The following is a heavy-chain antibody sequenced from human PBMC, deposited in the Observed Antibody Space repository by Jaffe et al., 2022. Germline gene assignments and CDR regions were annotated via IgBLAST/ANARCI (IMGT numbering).Heavy chain of an antibody. D-gene: IGHD4-17*01. J-gene: IGHJ5*02. CDR3: ARDLYDPSDYGGNSGGWFDP. Sequence: QVQLQESGPGLVKPSETLSLTCAVSGYSISSGYYWGWIRQPPGKGLEWIGSIYHSGSTYYNPSLKSRVTISVDTSKNQFSLKLSSVTAADTAVYYCARDLYDPSDYGGNSGGWFDPWGQGTLVTVSS. V-gene: IGHV4-38-2*02. CDR2: IYHSGST. CDR1: GYSISSGYY.